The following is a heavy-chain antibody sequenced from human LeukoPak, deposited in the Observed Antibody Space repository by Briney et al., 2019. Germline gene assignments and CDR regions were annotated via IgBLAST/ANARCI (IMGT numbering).Heavy chain of an antibody. V-gene: IGHV3-NL1*01. Sequence: PGGSLRLSCAASGFTFSSYGMHWVRQAPGKGLEWVSVIYSGGSTYYADSVKGRSTISRDNFKNTLYLQMNSLRAEDTAVYYCARRGLVGATYHDWGQGTLVTVSS. J-gene: IGHJ4*02. D-gene: IGHD1-26*01. CDR1: GFTFSSYG. CDR2: IYSGGST. CDR3: ARRGLVGATYHD.